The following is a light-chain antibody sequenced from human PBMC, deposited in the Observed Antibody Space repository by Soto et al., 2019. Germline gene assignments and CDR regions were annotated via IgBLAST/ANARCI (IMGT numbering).Light chain of an antibody. CDR3: LQDYNSPLT. Sequence: AIQMTQSPSSLSASVGDRVTITCRASQGIRDELGWYQQKPGKAPKLLIYAASNLESGVPSRFSGSGSGTDLTLTISRMQTEYVDTYYCLQDYNSPLTXGGGTKVHIK. J-gene: IGKJ4*01. CDR1: QGIRDE. V-gene: IGKV1-6*01. CDR2: AAS.